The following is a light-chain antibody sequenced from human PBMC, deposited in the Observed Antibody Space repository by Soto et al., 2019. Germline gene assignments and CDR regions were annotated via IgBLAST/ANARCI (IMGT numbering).Light chain of an antibody. CDR3: CSYAPSRWV. CDR1: SSDV. Sequence: QSVLTQPASVSGSPGQSITISCTGTSSDVSWYQQHPGKAPKLMIYEGSKRPSGVSDRFSGSESGNTASLTISGLQAEDEADYYCCSYAPSRWVFGGGTQLTVL. J-gene: IGLJ3*02. V-gene: IGLV2-23*01. CDR2: EGS.